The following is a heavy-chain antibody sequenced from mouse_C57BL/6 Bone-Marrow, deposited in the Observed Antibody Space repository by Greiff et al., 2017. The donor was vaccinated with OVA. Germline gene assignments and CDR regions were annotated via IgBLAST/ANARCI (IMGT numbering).Heavy chain of an antibody. Sequence: QVHVKQSGAELVRPGTSVKVSCKASGYAFTNYLIEWVKQRPGQGLEWIGVINPGSGGTNYNEKFKGKATLTADKSSSTAYMQLSSLTSEDSAVYFCARSVNYYGSSHWYFDVWGTGTTVTVSS. CDR2: INPGSGGT. CDR3: ARSVNYYGSSHWYFDV. D-gene: IGHD1-1*01. V-gene: IGHV1-54*01. CDR1: GYAFTNYL. J-gene: IGHJ1*03.